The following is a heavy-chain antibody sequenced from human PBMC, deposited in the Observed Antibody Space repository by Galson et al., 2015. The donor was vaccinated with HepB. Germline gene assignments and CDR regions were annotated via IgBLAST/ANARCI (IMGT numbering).Heavy chain of an antibody. D-gene: IGHD6-19*01. V-gene: IGHV3-66*01. CDR1: GFTVSSNY. Sequence: SLRLSCAASGFTVSSNYMSWVRQAPGKGLEWVSVIYSGGSTYYADSVKGRFTISRDNSKSTLYLQMNSLRAEDTAVYYCAREARVGSSGWYHFSRWGQGTLVTVSS. CDR3: AREARVGSSGWYHFSR. J-gene: IGHJ4*02. CDR2: IYSGGST.